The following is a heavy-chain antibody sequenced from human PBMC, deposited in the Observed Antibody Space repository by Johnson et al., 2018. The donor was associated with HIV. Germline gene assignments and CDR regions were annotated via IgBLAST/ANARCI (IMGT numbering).Heavy chain of an antibody. V-gene: IGHV3-7*05. Sequence: VQLVESGGGLVQPGGSLRLSCAASGFTFSSYWMSWVRQAPGKGLEWVANIKQDGSEKYYVDSVKGRFTVSRDNSNNTLHLQMKSLRAEDMGLYYCAKVGLEGGEEGVGAFDIWGRGTMVTVST. D-gene: IGHD3-3*01. CDR2: IKQDGSEK. J-gene: IGHJ3*02. CDR3: AKVGLEGGEEGVGAFDI. CDR1: GFTFSSYW.